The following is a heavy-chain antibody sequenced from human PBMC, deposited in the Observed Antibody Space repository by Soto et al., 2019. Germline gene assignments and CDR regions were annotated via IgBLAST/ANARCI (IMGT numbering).Heavy chain of an antibody. Sequence: QVQLVQSGAEVKKSGASVKVSCKASGYTFTNSDINWERQAPGQGLEWMGWMNPDSGHAAYAQKFQGRVTLTTSTSTSTVYMEMRSLGSEDTAVYYCARRPHCSGGICYYGLDNWGQGTLVTVSS. CDR2: MNPDSGHA. V-gene: IGHV1-8*01. J-gene: IGHJ4*02. D-gene: IGHD2-15*01. CDR3: ARRPHCSGGICYYGLDN. CDR1: GYTFTNSD.